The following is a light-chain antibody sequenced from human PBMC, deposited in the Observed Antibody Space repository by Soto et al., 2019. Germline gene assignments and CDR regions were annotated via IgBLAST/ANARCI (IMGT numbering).Light chain of an antibody. CDR1: QSVSSN. CDR3: QQYNNWPLT. Sequence: EIVMTQSPATLSVSPGERATLSCRASQSVSSNSAWYQQKPGQAPRLLIYAASTRATGIPARFSGSGSGTEFTLTISSLQSEDFAVYYCQQYNNWPLTFGGGTRVNIK. V-gene: IGKV3-15*01. J-gene: IGKJ4*01. CDR2: AAS.